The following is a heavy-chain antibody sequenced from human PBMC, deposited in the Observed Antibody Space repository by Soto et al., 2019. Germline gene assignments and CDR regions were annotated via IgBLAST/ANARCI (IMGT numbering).Heavy chain of an antibody. CDR1: GGSISSYY. CDR3: ASTRLQPNQYNWFDP. J-gene: IGHJ5*02. Sequence: LSLTCTVSGGSISSYYWSWIRQPPGKGLEWIGYIYYSGSTNYNPSLKSRVTISVDTSKNQFSLKLSSVTAADTAVYYCASTRLQPNQYNWFDPWGQGTLVTVSS. CDR2: IYYSGST. D-gene: IGHD4-4*01. V-gene: IGHV4-59*01.